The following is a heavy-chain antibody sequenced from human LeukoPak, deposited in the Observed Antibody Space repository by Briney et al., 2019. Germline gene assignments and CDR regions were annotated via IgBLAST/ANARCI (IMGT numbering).Heavy chain of an antibody. D-gene: IGHD3-10*01. CDR3: ASSCHYGSGSYCFDAFDI. V-gene: IGHV3-21*01. Sequence: GGSLRLSCAAPGFTFSSYNMNWVRQAPGKGLEWVSSISSTSSYIYYADSVKGRFTISRDNAKNSLYLQMNSLRAEDTAVYYCASSCHYGSGSYCFDAFDIWGQGTMVTVSS. CDR2: ISSTSSYI. J-gene: IGHJ3*02. CDR1: GFTFSSYN.